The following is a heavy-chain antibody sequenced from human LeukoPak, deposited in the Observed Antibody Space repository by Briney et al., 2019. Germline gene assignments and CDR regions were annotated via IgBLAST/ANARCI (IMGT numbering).Heavy chain of an antibody. CDR1: GYSISSGYY. V-gene: IGHV4-38-2*02. D-gene: IGHD3-3*01. Sequence: SETLSLTCSVSGYSISSGYYWGWIRPPPGKGLEWIGSIYHSGSTYYNTSLKSRVTISVDTSKNQFSLKLNSVTAADTAVYYFATGWSGYYWTTWGQGTLVAVSS. J-gene: IGHJ5*02. CDR3: ATGWSGYYWTT. CDR2: IYHSGST.